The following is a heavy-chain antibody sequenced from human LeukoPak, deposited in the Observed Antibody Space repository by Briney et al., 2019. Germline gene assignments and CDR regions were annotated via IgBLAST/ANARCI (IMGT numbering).Heavy chain of an antibody. Sequence: GGSLRLSYAASGFTFSSYEMNWVRQAPGKGLEWVSYISSSGSTIYYADSVKGRFTISRDNAKNSLYLQMNSLRAEDTAVYYCAKGGGRKRLNWFDPWGQGTLVTVSS. CDR2: ISSSGSTI. CDR1: GFTFSSYE. J-gene: IGHJ5*02. V-gene: IGHV3-48*03. D-gene: IGHD2-15*01. CDR3: AKGGGRKRLNWFDP.